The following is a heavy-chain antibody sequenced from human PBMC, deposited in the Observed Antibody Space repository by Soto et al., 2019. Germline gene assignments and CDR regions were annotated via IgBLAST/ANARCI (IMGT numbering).Heavy chain of an antibody. J-gene: IGHJ5*01. CDR1: GGSINSISYF. V-gene: IGHV4-39*01. CDR3: ARHYSSAFRNWCNX. Sequence: SDTLSLTCSVSGGSINSISYFWGWVRQPPGKGLEWIGSIYYSGSTYYNTSLRSRVTISVDTSKNQFSLKLSSVTAADTAVFYCARHYSSAFRNWCNXWGQVTLVTVSX. CDR2: IYYSGST. D-gene: IGHD6-19*01.